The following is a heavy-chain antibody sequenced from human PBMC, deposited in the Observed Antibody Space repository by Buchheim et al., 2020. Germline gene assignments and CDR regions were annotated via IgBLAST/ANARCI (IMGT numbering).Heavy chain of an antibody. J-gene: IGHJ6*02. CDR2: INPSGGST. Sequence: QVQLVQSGAEVKKPGASVKVSCKASGYTFTSYYMHWVRQAPGQGLEWMGIINPSGGSTSYAQKFQGRVTMTRDTSTSTGYIELSSLRSDDTAVYYCARAGSSSDYYYYGMDVWGQGTT. D-gene: IGHD6-13*01. CDR3: ARAGSSSDYYYYGMDV. V-gene: IGHV1-46*01. CDR1: GYTFTSYY.